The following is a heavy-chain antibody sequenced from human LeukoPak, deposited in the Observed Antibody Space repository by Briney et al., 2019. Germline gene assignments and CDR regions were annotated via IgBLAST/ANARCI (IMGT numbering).Heavy chain of an antibody. J-gene: IGHJ6*02. CDR3: ARLFRRPPYYGMDV. V-gene: IGHV4-31*03. CDR2: IYYSGST. CDR1: GGSISSGGYY. Sequence: SQTLSLTCTVSGGSISSGGYYWSWIRQHPGKGLEWIGYIYYSGSTNYNPSLKSRVTISVDTSKNQFSLKLSSVTAADTAVYYCARLFRRPPYYGMDVWGQGTTVTVSS. D-gene: IGHD1-1*01.